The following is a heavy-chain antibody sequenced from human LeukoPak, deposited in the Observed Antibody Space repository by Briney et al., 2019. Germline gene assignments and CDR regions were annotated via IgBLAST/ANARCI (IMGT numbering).Heavy chain of an antibody. D-gene: IGHD3-10*01. CDR3: VRYVVSGSGIYYFDY. CDR2: INYSGRT. J-gene: IGHJ4*02. Sequence: PSESLSLACTVCAGSMGRVYNYGGWVPQKKGKGLEWIASINYSGRTYYNPSLKSRVTISVDTSKNQFSLKLSSVTAADKAVFYCVRYVVSGSGIYYFDYWGQGTLVTVSS. CDR1: AGSMGRVYNY. V-gene: IGHV4-39*01.